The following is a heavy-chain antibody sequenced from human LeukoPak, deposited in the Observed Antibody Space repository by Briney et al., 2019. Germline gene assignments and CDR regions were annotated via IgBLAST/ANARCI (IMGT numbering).Heavy chain of an antibody. Sequence: GGSLRLSCEASGFTFSTYGMHWVRQAPGKGLEWVAVIWCDGSNKNYADSVKGRLTISRDNSKNTLYLQMNSLRAEDSAVYYCARELTGAYYFDYWGQGTLVTVSS. J-gene: IGHJ4*02. CDR3: ARELTGAYYFDY. CDR1: GFTFSTYG. V-gene: IGHV3-33*01. CDR2: IWCDGSNK. D-gene: IGHD3-16*01.